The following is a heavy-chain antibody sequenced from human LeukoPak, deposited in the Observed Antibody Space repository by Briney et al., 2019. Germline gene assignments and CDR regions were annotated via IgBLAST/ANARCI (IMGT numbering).Heavy chain of an antibody. J-gene: IGHJ4*02. V-gene: IGHV3-23*01. CDR1: GFTFSTFA. CDR2: IFPSGGEI. D-gene: IGHD2-8*02. Sequence: GGSLRLSCAASGFTFSTFAMIWVRQPPGKGLEWVSSIFPSGGEIHYADSVRGRFTISRDNSKSTLSLQMNSMRAEDTAIYYCATYRQVLLPFESWGQGTLVTVSS. CDR3: ATYRQVLLPFES.